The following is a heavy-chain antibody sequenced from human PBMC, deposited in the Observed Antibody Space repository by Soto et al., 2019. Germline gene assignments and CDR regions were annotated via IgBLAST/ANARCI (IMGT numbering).Heavy chain of an antibody. Sequence: QVQLVESGGGLVKPGGSLRLSCAASGFTFSDYYMSWIRQAPGKGLEWVSYISSSGSTIYYADSVKGRFTISRDNAKNVLYLQMNSLRAEDTAVYYCAREGDYYDSSGYYDEAGAFDIWGQGTMVTVSS. CDR2: ISSSGSTI. J-gene: IGHJ3*02. V-gene: IGHV3-11*01. CDR3: AREGDYYDSSGYYDEAGAFDI. CDR1: GFTFSDYY. D-gene: IGHD3-22*01.